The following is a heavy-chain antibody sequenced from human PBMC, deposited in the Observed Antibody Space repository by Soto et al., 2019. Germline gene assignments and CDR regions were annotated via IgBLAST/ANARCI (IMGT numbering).Heavy chain of an antibody. V-gene: IGHV3-30-3*01. CDR2: ILYDGSNK. D-gene: IGHD6-13*01. Sequence: GGSLRLSCAASGFTFISYAMHWVRQAPGKGLEWVAVILYDGSNKYYADSVKGRFTISRDNSKNTLYLQMNSLRAEDTAVYYCARDLGSSLRLPFDPWGQGTLVTVSS. CDR1: GFTFISYA. CDR3: ARDLGSSLRLPFDP. J-gene: IGHJ5*02.